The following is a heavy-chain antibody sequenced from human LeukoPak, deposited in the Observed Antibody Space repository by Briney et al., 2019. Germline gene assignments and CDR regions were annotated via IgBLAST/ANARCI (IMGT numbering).Heavy chain of an antibody. D-gene: IGHD3/OR15-3a*01. CDR2: ISYSGTT. CDR1: NGSISNYY. CDR3: ARDFRTGYDVPRFDP. J-gene: IGHJ5*02. Sequence: SETLSLTCAVSNGSISNYYWSWIRLTPGKGLEWIGYISYSGTTNYNPSLKSRVTMSVDTSRNQFSLKLSSVTAADTAVYYCARDFRTGYDVPRFDPWGQGTLVTVSS. V-gene: IGHV4-59*01.